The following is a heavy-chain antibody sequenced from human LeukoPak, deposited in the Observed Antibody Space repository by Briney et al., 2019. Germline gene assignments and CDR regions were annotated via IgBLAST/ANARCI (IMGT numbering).Heavy chain of an antibody. CDR2: ISSSSSYI. V-gene: IGHV3-21*01. J-gene: IGHJ3*02. CDR3: AREITYFYDSGGYWDAFDI. D-gene: IGHD3-22*01. CDR1: GFTFSSYS. Sequence: GGSLRLSCAASGFTFSSYSMNWVRQAPGKGLEWVSSISSSSSYIYYADSVKGRFTISRDNAKNSLYLQMNSLRAEDTAVYYCAREITYFYDSGGYWDAFDIWGQGTMVTVSS.